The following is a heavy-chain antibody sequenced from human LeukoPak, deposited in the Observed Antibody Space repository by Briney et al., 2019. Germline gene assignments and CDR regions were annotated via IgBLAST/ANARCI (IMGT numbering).Heavy chain of an antibody. Sequence: SVKVSCKASGYSFTSYGISWVRQAPGQGLEWMGGIIPIFGTANYAQKFQGRVTITADESTSTAYMELSSLRSEDTAVYYCAFRVYPGDSWGQGTLVTVSS. CDR2: IIPIFGTA. V-gene: IGHV1-69*13. D-gene: IGHD2-8*01. J-gene: IGHJ4*02. CDR1: GYSFTSYG. CDR3: AFRVYPGDS.